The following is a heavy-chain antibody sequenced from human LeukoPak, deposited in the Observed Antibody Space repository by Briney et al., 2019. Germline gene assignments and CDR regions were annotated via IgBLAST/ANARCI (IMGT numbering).Heavy chain of an antibody. CDR1: GFTLTSYE. CDR3: AELGITMIGGV. CDR2: ISSSGSTI. V-gene: IGHV3-48*03. D-gene: IGHD3-10*02. J-gene: IGHJ6*04. Sequence: GGSLRLSSAVSGFTLTSYEMNWVRQAPGKGLEWVSYISSSGSTIYYADSVKGRFTISRDNAKNSLYLQMNSLRAEDTAVYYCAELGITMIGGVWGKGTTVTISS.